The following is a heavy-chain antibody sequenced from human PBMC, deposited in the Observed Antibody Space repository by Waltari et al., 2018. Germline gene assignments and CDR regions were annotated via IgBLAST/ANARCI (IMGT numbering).Heavy chain of an antibody. CDR3: ARGRVMITFGGVIVRGYGLDY. J-gene: IGHJ4*02. D-gene: IGHD3-16*02. CDR2: INHSGST. V-gene: IGHV4-34*01. Sequence: QVQLQQWGAGLLKPSETLSLTCAVYGGSFSGYYWSWLRQPPGTGLGWIGEINHSGSTNYNPSLKSRVTISVDTSKNQFSLKLSSVTAADTAVYYCARGRVMITFGGVIVRGYGLDYWGQGTLVTVSS. CDR1: GGSFSGYY.